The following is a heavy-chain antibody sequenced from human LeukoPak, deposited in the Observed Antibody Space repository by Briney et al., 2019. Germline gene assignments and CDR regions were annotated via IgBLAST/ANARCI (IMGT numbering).Heavy chain of an antibody. CDR3: ARDRGSRYYYDTSGHYYFDY. D-gene: IGHD3-22*01. Sequence: GGSLRPSCAASGFTFSSYSMNWVRQAPGKGLEWVSSISSSSSYISYADSVKGRFTISRDNAKNSLYLQMNSLRAEDTAVYYCARDRGSRYYYDTSGHYYFDYWGQGTLVTVSS. V-gene: IGHV3-21*01. CDR1: GFTFSSYS. J-gene: IGHJ4*02. CDR2: ISSSSSYI.